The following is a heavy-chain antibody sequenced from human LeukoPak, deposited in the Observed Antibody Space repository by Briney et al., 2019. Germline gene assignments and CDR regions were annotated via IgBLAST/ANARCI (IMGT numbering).Heavy chain of an antibody. V-gene: IGHV3-33*01. Sequence: GGSLRLSCAASGFTFSSYGMHWVRQAPGKGLEWVAVIWYDGSNKYYADSVKGRFTISRDNSKNTLYLQMNSLRAEDTAAYYCARARLLYYYDSSGMEYWGQGTLVTVYS. CDR3: ARARLLYYYDSSGMEY. J-gene: IGHJ4*02. CDR2: IWYDGSNK. D-gene: IGHD3-22*01. CDR1: GFTFSSYG.